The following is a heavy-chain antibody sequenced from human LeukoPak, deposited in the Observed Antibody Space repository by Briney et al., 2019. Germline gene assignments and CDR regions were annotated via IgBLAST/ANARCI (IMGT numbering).Heavy chain of an antibody. D-gene: IGHD3-10*01. V-gene: IGHV4-59*08. CDR3: VRHGIWFGDTNRWFDP. Sequence: ASENLSLTCTVSGGSISSYDWSWIRRSPGKGLEWIGYIYYSGSTNYNPSLKSRVTISVDTSKNQFSLKLSSVTAADTAVYYCVRHGIWFGDTNRWFDPWGQGTLVTVSS. J-gene: IGHJ5*02. CDR2: IYYSGST. CDR1: GGSISSYD.